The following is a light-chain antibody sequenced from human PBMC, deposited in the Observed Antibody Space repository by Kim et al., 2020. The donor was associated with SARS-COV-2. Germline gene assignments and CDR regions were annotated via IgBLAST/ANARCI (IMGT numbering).Light chain of an antibody. Sequence: AVQMTQSPSSLSASVGDRVTITCRASQGIGNDLGWYQQKPGKAPELLIYAASSLQSGVPPRFSGSGSGTHFTLTISSLQPEDFATYYCLQDYSYPRTFGQGTKVDIK. V-gene: IGKV1-6*01. CDR3: LQDYSYPRT. CDR1: QGIGND. J-gene: IGKJ1*01. CDR2: AAS.